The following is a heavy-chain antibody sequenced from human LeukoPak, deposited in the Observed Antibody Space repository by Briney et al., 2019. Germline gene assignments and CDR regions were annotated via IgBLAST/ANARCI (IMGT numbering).Heavy chain of an antibody. Sequence: GGSLRLSCAASGFTFSSYAMSWVRQAPGKGLEWVSAISGSGGSTYYADSVKGRFTISRDNSKNTLYLQMSSLRAEDTAVYYCAKGLGFGEFLAVHGDYWGQGTLVTVSS. J-gene: IGHJ4*02. V-gene: IGHV3-23*01. CDR2: ISGSGGST. CDR3: AKGLGFGEFLAVHGDY. D-gene: IGHD3-10*01. CDR1: GFTFSSYA.